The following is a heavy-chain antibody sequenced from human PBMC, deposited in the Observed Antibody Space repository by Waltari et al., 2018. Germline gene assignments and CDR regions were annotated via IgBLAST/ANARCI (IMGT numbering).Heavy chain of an antibody. J-gene: IGHJ4*02. V-gene: IGHV3-53*04. D-gene: IGHD4-17*01. CDR2: MYSVGST. Sequence: EVQLVESDGGLVPPGGSLTLPCGVAGFDVRHTALSLVRQAPGKGLVWVSIMYSVGSTYYAASVKGRFTSSRHSSKNTLYLQMNSLTVEDTAVYYCARQMTTASTWQTDWGQGTLITVSS. CDR3: ARQMTTASTWQTD. CDR1: GFDVRHTA.